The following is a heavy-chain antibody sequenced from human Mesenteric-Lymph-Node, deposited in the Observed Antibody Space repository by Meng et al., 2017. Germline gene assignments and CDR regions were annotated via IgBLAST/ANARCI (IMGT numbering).Heavy chain of an antibody. J-gene: IGHJ2*01. D-gene: IGHD7-27*01. CDR3: ASPLGILGIVDL. V-gene: IGHV4-39*01. Sequence: HLSLQESGPVLVKPLETLSLPCPVSGGSTSSSSYYWGWIRQPPGKGLEWIGSIYYSGSTYYNPSLKSRVTISVDTSKNQFSLKLSSVTAADTAVYYCASPLGILGIVDLWGRGTLVTVSS. CDR2: IYYSGST. CDR1: GGSTSSSSYY.